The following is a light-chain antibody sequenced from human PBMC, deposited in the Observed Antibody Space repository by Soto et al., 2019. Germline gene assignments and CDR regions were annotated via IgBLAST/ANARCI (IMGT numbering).Light chain of an antibody. J-gene: IGLJ1*01. Sequence: QSALTQPASVSGSPGQSITISCTGTSSDVGGYDYVSWYQHHPGKAPKLMIYDVNIRPSGVSNRFSGSKSGNMASLSISGLQAEDEADYHCSSYTRASTLVVFGTGTKLTVL. CDR1: SSDVGGYDY. CDR3: SSYTRASTLVV. CDR2: DVN. V-gene: IGLV2-14*03.